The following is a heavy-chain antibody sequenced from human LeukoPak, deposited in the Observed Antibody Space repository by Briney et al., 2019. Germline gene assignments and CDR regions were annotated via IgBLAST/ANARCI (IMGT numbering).Heavy chain of an antibody. CDR3: ARGGDGYNWASTYYFDY. Sequence: SETLSLTCTVSGGSISSGSYYWSWIRQPAGKGLEWIGYIYYSGSTNYNPSLKSRVTISVDTSKNQFSLKLSSVTAADTAVYYCARGGDGYNWASTYYFDYWGQGTLVTVSS. CDR1: GGSISSGSYY. D-gene: IGHD5-24*01. V-gene: IGHV4-61*10. J-gene: IGHJ4*02. CDR2: IYYSGST.